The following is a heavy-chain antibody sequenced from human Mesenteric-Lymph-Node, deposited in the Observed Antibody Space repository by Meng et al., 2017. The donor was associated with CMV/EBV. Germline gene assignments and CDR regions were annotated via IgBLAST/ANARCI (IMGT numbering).Heavy chain of an antibody. CDR1: GYTFTSYG. J-gene: IGHJ4*02. CDR3: ARGTAPAEY. D-gene: IGHD2-2*01. V-gene: IGHV1-18*01. CDR2: ISGYDGRT. Sequence: ASVKVSCKASGYTFTSYGISWVRQAPGQGLEWMGWISGYDGRTNYGQKFQGRVTLTTDTSTSTAYMDLRSLRSDDTAVYYCARGTAPAEYWGQGTLVTVSS.